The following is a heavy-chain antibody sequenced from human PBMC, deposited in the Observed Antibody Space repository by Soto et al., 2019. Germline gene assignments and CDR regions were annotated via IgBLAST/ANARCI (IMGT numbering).Heavy chain of an antibody. CDR3: ARAHDDGDHNARGS. V-gene: IGHV4-4*02. Sequence: QVQLQESGPGLVKPSGTLSLTCAVSGGSISSSNWWSWVRQPPGKGLEWIGEIYHSGSTNYNPSLKRRYTISVEKPKTHFPRRLVSGPPADTAVYSCARAHDDGDHNARGSGGRGTLFPVSS. D-gene: IGHD3-10*01. J-gene: IGHJ4*02. CDR1: GGSISSSNW. CDR2: IYHSGST.